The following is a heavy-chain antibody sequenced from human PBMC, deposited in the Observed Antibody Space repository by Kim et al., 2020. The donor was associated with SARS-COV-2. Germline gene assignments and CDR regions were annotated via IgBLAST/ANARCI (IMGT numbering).Heavy chain of an antibody. CDR2: INHSGST. CDR1: GGSFSGYY. V-gene: IGHV4-34*01. J-gene: IGHJ4*02. CDR3: ARGRLTAQKTPHFDY. D-gene: IGHD2-21*02. Sequence: SETLSLTCAVYGGSFSGYYWSWIRQPPGKGLEWIGEINHSGSTNYNPSLKSRVTISVDTSKNQFSLKLSSVTAADTAVYYCARGRLTAQKTPHFDYWGQGTLVTVSS.